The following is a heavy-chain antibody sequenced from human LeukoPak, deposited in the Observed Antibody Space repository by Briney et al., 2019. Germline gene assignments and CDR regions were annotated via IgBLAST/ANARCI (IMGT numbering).Heavy chain of an antibody. CDR1: GGSFSGYY. CDR2: INHSGST. V-gene: IGHV4-34*01. D-gene: IGHD6-13*01. Sequence: PSETLSLTCAVYGGSFSGYYWSWIRQPPGKGLEWIGEINHSGSTNYNPSLKSRVTISVDTSKNQFSLKLSSVTAADTAVYYCAREPHTEQQPVRLDYWGQGTLVTVSS. J-gene: IGHJ4*02. CDR3: AREPHTEQQPVRLDY.